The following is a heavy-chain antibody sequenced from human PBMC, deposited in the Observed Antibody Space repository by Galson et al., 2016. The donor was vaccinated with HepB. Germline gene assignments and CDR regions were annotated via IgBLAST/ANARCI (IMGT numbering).Heavy chain of an antibody. CDR2: RWYDGSNK. D-gene: IGHD3-22*01. J-gene: IGHJ4*02. CDR1: GFTFSSYG. V-gene: IGHV3-33*01. CDR3: ARGHFTTYYYDNSGYSSGDY. Sequence: SLRLSCAASGFTFSSYGMDWVRQAPGKGLEWVAVRWYDGSNKYYADSVKGRFTISRDNSKNTLYLQMNSLRVEDTAVYYCARGHFTTYYYDNSGYSSGDYWGQGTLVTVSS.